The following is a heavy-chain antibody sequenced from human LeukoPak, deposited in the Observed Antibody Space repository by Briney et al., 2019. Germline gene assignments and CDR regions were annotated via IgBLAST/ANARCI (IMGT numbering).Heavy chain of an antibody. J-gene: IGHJ4*02. Sequence: GESLKISCKGSGYSFTSYWIGWVRQMPGKGLEWMGIIYPGDSDTRYSPSFQGQVTISADKSISTAYLQWSSLKASDTAMYYCARQPDSGSYYDYLDYWGQGTLVTVSS. CDR2: IYPGDSDT. CDR3: ARQPDSGSYYDYLDY. CDR1: GYSFTSYW. D-gene: IGHD1-26*01. V-gene: IGHV5-51*01.